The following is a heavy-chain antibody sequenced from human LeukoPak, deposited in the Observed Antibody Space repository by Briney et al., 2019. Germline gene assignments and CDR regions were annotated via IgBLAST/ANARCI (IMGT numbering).Heavy chain of an antibody. Sequence: GASVKVSCKTSGYTFHSYGVGWVRLAPGQGLEWMGWISGNNGKTYYARKIQGRVTLTTDTSTSTAYMDLRSLRSDDTAVYYCARSAQTATGDFDEWGQGTLVTVSS. V-gene: IGHV1-18*01. J-gene: IGHJ4*02. CDR2: ISGNNGKT. CDR1: GYTFHSYG. CDR3: ARSAQTATGDFDE. D-gene: IGHD7-27*01.